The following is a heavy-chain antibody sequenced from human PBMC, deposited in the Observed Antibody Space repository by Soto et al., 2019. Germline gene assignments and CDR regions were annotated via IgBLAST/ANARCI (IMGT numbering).Heavy chain of an antibody. Sequence: SETLSLTCTVSGASLSTYYWNWIRQPVGKGLEWIGRIDTSGRTNYIPSLKSRVTMSIDTFKNQFSLNLKFVTAADTAVYFCAKDESGAPDIWGQGTMVT. CDR1: GASLSTYY. CDR3: AKDESGAPDI. V-gene: IGHV4-4*07. J-gene: IGHJ3*02. CDR2: IDTSGRT. D-gene: IGHD7-27*01.